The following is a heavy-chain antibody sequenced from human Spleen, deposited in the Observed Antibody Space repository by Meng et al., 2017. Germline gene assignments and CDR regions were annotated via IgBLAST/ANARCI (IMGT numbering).Heavy chain of an antibody. Sequence: GESLKISCAASGFTFSSYWMSWVHQAPGKGLEWVANIKQDGSEKYYVDSVKGRFTISRDNSKNTLYLQMNSLRVEDTAVYYCVSDRGYSGYDLRIDYWGQGTLVTVSS. V-gene: IGHV3-7*01. D-gene: IGHD5-12*01. CDR2: IKQDGSEK. CDR3: VSDRGYSGYDLRIDY. J-gene: IGHJ4*02. CDR1: GFTFSSYW.